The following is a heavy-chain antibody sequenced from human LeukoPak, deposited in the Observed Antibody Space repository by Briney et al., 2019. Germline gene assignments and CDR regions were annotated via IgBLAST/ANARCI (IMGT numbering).Heavy chain of an antibody. CDR3: ARSLSTAATAAGY. V-gene: IGHV3-53*01. D-gene: IGHD6-13*01. Sequence: GGSLRLSCAASGFTVSSNYMSWVRQAPGKGLEWVSVIYSGGSTYYADSVKGRFTISRDSSKNTLYLQMNSLRAEDTAVYYCARSLSTAATAAGYWGQGTLVTVSS. CDR1: GFTVSSNY. CDR2: IYSGGST. J-gene: IGHJ4*02.